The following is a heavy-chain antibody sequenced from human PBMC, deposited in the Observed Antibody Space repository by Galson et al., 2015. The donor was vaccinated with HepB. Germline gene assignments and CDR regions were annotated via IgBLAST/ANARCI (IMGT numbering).Heavy chain of an antibody. D-gene: IGHD3-22*01. CDR2: ISVYNGHT. CDR1: GYTFSYYG. CDR3: ARDHIKNNYESRGYFHGAGY. J-gene: IGHJ4*02. V-gene: IGHV1-18*04. Sequence: SCKASGYTFSYYGISWVRQAPGQGLEWMGWISVYNGHTNYTQKLQGRVIMTTDTSTSTAYMELRSLRSDDTAVYFCARDHIKNNYESRGYFHGAGYWGQGTLLTVSS.